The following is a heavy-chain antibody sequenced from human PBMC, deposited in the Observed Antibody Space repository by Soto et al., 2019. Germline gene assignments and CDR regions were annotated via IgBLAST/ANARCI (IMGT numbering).Heavy chain of an antibody. CDR1: GGSISSGDYY. CDR2: IYYSGST. D-gene: IGHD5-12*01. V-gene: IGHV4-30-4*01. Sequence: PSGTLSLTCTVSGGSISSGDYYWSWIRQPPGKGLEWIGYIYYSGSTYYNPSLKSRVTISVDTSKNQFSLKLSSVTAADTAVYYCARVVLGYNNWFDPWGQGTLVTVSS. CDR3: ARVVLGYNNWFDP. J-gene: IGHJ5*02.